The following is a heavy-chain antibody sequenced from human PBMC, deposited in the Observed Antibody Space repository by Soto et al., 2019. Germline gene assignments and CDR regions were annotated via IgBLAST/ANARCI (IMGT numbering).Heavy chain of an antibody. D-gene: IGHD1-7*01. J-gene: IGHJ6*02. CDR3: ARDQGGTTLYYHGMDV. V-gene: IGHV3-30-3*01. CDR2: ISYDGSNK. Sequence: QVQLVESGGGVVQPGRSLRLSYAASGFTFSSYAMHWVRQAPGQGLEWVALISYDGSNKYYADSVKGRFTISRDNSKNTLYLQMNSLRPEDTAVYHCARDQGGTTLYYHGMDVWGQGTTVTVSS. CDR1: GFTFSSYA.